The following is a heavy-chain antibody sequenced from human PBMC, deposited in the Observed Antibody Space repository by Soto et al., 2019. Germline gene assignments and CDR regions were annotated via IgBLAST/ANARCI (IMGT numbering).Heavy chain of an antibody. CDR3: AKDLLVVGATPAYY. V-gene: IGHV3-30*18. Sequence: GGSLRLSCAASGFTFCSYGMHWVRQAPGKGLEWVAVISYDGSNKYYADSVKGRFTISRDNSKNTLYLQMNSLRAEDTAVYYCAKDLLVVGATPAYYWGQGTLVTVSS. CDR2: ISYDGSNK. J-gene: IGHJ4*02. D-gene: IGHD1-26*01. CDR1: GFTFCSYG.